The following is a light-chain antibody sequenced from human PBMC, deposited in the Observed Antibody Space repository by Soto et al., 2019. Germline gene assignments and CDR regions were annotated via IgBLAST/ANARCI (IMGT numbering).Light chain of an antibody. CDR2: DAS. V-gene: IGKV1-5*01. CDR3: QQYHTSWT. Sequence: DIPMTQSPSTLSASVGDRVTISCRASQSVDIWLAWYQERPGKAPELLIYDASTVQSGVPSRFSGNGSGTDFTLTINSLQPDDFATYYCQQYHTSWTFGQGTKVEIK. CDR1: QSVDIW. J-gene: IGKJ1*01.